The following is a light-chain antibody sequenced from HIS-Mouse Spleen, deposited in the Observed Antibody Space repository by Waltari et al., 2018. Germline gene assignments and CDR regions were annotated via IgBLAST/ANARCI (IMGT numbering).Light chain of an antibody. CDR2: EDS. Sequence: SYELTQPPSVSVSPGQTARITCSGDALQKQYAYWYQQKSGQDPVLVIYEDSKRPSGIPERFSGSSSGTMATLTISGAQVEDEADYYCYSTDSSGNHRVFGGGTKLTVL. J-gene: IGLJ2*01. CDR1: ALQKQY. CDR3: YSTDSSGNHRV. V-gene: IGLV3-10*01.